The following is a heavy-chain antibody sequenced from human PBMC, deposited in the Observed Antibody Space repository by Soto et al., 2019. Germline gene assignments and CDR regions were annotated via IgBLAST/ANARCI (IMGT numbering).Heavy chain of an antibody. D-gene: IGHD3-10*01. CDR3: ARDGVPEVRGVIYY. J-gene: IGHJ4*02. V-gene: IGHV1-69*08. Sequence: QVQLVQSGAEVKKPGSSVKVSCKASGGTFSSYTISWVRQAPGQGLEWMGRIIPILGIANYAQKFQGRVTITADKSTSTAYMELSSLRSEDTAVYYCARDGVPEVRGVIYYWGQGTLVTVSS. CDR2: IIPILGIA. CDR1: GGTFSSYT.